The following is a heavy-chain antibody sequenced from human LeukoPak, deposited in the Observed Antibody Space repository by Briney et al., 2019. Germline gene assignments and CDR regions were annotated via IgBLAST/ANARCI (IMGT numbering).Heavy chain of an antibody. Sequence: GGSLRLSCAASGFTFSSYGMSWVRQAPGKGLEWVSAISGSGGSTYYADSVKGRFTISRDNSKNTLYLQMNSLRAEDTAVYYCAKTYYDYVWGSYREYYFDYWGQGTLVTVSS. CDR3: AKTYYDYVWGSYREYYFDY. CDR1: GFTFSSYG. D-gene: IGHD3-16*02. CDR2: ISGSGGST. V-gene: IGHV3-23*01. J-gene: IGHJ4*02.